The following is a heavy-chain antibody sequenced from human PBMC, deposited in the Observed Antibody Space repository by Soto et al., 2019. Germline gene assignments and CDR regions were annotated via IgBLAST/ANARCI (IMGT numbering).Heavy chain of an antibody. CDR2: ISAYNGNT. CDR1: GYTFTSYG. D-gene: IGHD2-15*01. CDR3: ARVYCSGGSCYYYYYGMDV. V-gene: IGHV1-18*01. Sequence: ASVKVSCKASGYTFTSYGISWVRQAPGQGLEWMGWISAYNGNTNYAQKLQGRVTMTTDTSTSTAYMELRSLRSDDTAVYYCARVYCSGGSCYYYYYGMDVWGQGTTVTVSS. J-gene: IGHJ6*02.